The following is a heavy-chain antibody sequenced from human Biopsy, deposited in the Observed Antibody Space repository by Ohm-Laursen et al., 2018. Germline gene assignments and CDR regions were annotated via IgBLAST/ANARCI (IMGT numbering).Heavy chain of an antibody. V-gene: IGHV3-9*01. D-gene: IGHD6-13*01. J-gene: IGHJ4*02. CDR1: GFNFAEYA. Sequence: SLRLSCAASGFNFAEYAMHWVRQAPGKGLEWVAGINWISGMREYAGSVKGRFTVSRDNAKNSLYLQMNSLRPKDTAVYYCAKDGRVDSSNWRRGYYFDYWGQGTLVTVSS. CDR3: AKDGRVDSSNWRRGYYFDY. CDR2: INWISGMR.